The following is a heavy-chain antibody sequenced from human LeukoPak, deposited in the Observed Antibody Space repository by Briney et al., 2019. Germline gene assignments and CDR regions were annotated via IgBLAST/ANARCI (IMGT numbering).Heavy chain of an antibody. Sequence: PGGSLRLSCAASGFTFSNFGMHWVRQAPGKGLEWVSYISSSGSTIYYADSVKGRFTISRDNAKNSLYLQTNSLRAEDTGVYYCAKDLSSGSRRAYWGQGTLVTVSS. D-gene: IGHD6-19*01. CDR1: GFTFSNFG. CDR2: ISSSGSTI. J-gene: IGHJ4*02. CDR3: AKDLSSGSRRAY. V-gene: IGHV3-48*04.